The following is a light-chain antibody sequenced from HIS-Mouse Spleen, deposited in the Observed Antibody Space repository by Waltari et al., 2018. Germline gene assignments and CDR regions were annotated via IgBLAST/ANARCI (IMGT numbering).Light chain of an antibody. CDR3: CSYAGSYTYV. CDR2: DVS. CDR1: SSDVGRDNY. V-gene: IGLV2-11*01. Sequence: QSALTQPRSVSGSPGQSVTISCTGTSSDVGRDNYVSWYQQHPGKAPKLMIYDVSKRPSGVPDRFSGSKSGNTASLTISGLQAEDEADYYCCSYAGSYTYVFGTGTKVTVL. J-gene: IGLJ1*01.